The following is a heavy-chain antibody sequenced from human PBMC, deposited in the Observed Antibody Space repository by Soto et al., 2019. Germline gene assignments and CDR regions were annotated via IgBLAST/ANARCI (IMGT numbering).Heavy chain of an antibody. CDR2: ISYDGSNK. D-gene: IGHD6-25*01. CDR3: ASLGPGATVFFDAFDI. J-gene: IGHJ3*02. CDR1: GFTFSSYG. Sequence: QVQLVESGGGVVQPGRSLRLSCAAPGFTFSSYGMHWVRQAPGKGLEWVAVISYDGSNKYYADSVKGRFTISRDNSKNTLCRQMRSLRAEDTAVYYCASLGPGATVFFDAFDIWGQGTMVTVSS. V-gene: IGHV3-30*03.